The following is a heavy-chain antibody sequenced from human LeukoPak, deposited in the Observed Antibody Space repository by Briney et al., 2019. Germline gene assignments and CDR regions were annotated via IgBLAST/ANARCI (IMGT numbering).Heavy chain of an antibody. CDR1: GGSFSGYY. CDR2: INHSGNT. Sequence: PWETLSLTCAVYGGSFSGYYWSWIRQPPGKGLEWIGEINHSGNTYYNPSLKSRVTISLDTSTNQFSLKLSSVTAPDTAVYYCARHPLKPYVSDWFDPWGQGTLVTVSS. D-gene: IGHD3-10*02. J-gene: IGHJ5*02. V-gene: IGHV4-34*01. CDR3: ARHPLKPYVSDWFDP.